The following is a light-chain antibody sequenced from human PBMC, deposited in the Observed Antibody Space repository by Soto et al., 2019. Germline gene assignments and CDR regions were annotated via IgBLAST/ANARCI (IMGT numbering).Light chain of an antibody. CDR1: SSDVGGNNY. J-gene: IGLJ1*01. V-gene: IGLV2-8*01. CDR2: EVT. CDR3: SSYAGSNSRFLV. Sequence: QPVLTHPPSTSGTPGQSITISCTGTSSDVGGNNYLSWHQQHPCTAPKVITYEVTKRPSGAPDSFSGTKSANTASLTVSALQAEDEAEYYCSSYAGSNSRFLVFGTGTKVTVL.